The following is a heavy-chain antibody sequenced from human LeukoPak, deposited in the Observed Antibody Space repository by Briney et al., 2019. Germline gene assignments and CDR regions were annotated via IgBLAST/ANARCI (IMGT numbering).Heavy chain of an antibody. V-gene: IGHV1-2*02. CDR3: ASLAGVPATGTPGY. Sequence: ASVKVSCKASGYTFTAYYIHWVRQAPGQGLEWMGWINPNGGGTNYVQKFQGRVTMTRDTSITTAYMELSRLRSDDTAVYYCASLAGVPATGTPGYWGQGTLVTVSS. J-gene: IGHJ4*02. D-gene: IGHD2-15*01. CDR2: INPNGGGT. CDR1: GYTFTAYY.